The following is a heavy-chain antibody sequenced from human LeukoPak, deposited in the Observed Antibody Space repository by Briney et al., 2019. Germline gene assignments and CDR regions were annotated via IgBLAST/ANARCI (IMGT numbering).Heavy chain of an antibody. J-gene: IGHJ5*02. CDR1: GGTFSNYA. D-gene: IGHD3-10*01. Sequence: SVKVSCKASGGTFSNYAISWVRQAPGQGLEWMGRIIPIFGTADYAQKFQGRVTITTDESTSTAYMELSSLTSEDTAVHYCAREGAGTMVRGVPNWFDPWGQGTLVTVSS. V-gene: IGHV1-69*05. CDR2: IIPIFGTA. CDR3: AREGAGTMVRGVPNWFDP.